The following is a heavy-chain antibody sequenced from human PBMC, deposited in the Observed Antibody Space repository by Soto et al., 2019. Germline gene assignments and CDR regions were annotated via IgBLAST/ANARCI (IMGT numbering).Heavy chain of an antibody. CDR1: GYTFTSYA. J-gene: IGHJ4*02. D-gene: IGHD2-21*01. Sequence: ASVKVSCKASGYTFTSYAMHWVRQAPGQRLEWMGWINAGNGNTKYSQKFQGRVTITRDTSASTAYMELSSLRSEDTAVYYCARGVPCPDRRSSRAYSGYWGQETLVTASS. CDR2: INAGNGNT. CDR3: ARGVPCPDRRSSRAYSGY. V-gene: IGHV1-3*01.